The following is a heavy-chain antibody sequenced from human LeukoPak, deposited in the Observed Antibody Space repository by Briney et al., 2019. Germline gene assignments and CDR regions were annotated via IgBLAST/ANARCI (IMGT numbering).Heavy chain of an antibody. CDR1: GYSFTSYW. D-gene: IGHD2-15*01. Sequence: GESLKISCKGSGYSFTSYWIGWVRQMPGKGLEWMGIIYPGDSDTRYSPSFQGQVTISADKSISTAYLQWSSLKASDTAMYYCARLGSVYCSDGSCYEFDPWGQGTLVTVSS. J-gene: IGHJ5*02. V-gene: IGHV5-51*01. CDR3: ARLGSVYCSDGSCYEFDP. CDR2: IYPGDSDT.